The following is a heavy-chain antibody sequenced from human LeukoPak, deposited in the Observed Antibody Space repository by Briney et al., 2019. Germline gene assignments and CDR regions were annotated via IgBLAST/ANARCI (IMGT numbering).Heavy chain of an antibody. CDR1: GGSISSSSYY. CDR3: ARAYGDYPMGY. J-gene: IGHJ4*02. CDR2: INHSGST. D-gene: IGHD4-17*01. Sequence: PSETLSLTCTVSGGSISSSSYYWGWIRQPPGKGLEWIGEINHSGSTNYNPSLKSRVTISVDTSKNQFSLKLSSVTAADTAVYYCARAYGDYPMGYWGQGTLVTVSS. V-gene: IGHV4-39*07.